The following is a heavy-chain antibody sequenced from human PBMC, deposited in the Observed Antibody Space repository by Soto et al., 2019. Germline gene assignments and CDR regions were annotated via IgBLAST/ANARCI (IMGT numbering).Heavy chain of an antibody. Sequence: QVQLVQSGAEVKKPGSSVKFSCKASGGTFSSYAISWVRQAPGQGLEWMGGIIPIFGTANYAQKFQGRVTITADKSTSTAYMELSSLRSADTAVYYCAGSPIMTTVTTYFDYCGQGTLVTVSS. V-gene: IGHV1-69*06. D-gene: IGHD4-17*01. CDR3: AGSPIMTTVTTYFDY. J-gene: IGHJ4*02. CDR2: IIPIFGTA. CDR1: GGTFSSYA.